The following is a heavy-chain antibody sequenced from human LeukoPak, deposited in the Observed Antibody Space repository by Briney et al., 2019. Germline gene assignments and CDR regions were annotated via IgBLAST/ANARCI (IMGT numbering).Heavy chain of an antibody. CDR3: ARGTPTTRDFDS. CDR1: GFTFSSYS. J-gene: IGHJ4*02. CDR2: ISSSSSYI. Sequence: GGSLRLSCAASGFTFSSYSMNWVRQAPGRGLEWVSSISSSSSYIYYADSLKGRFTISRDNAKNSLYLQMNSLRAEDTAVYYCARGTPTTRDFDSWGQGTLVTVSS. V-gene: IGHV3-21*06. D-gene: IGHD4-11*01.